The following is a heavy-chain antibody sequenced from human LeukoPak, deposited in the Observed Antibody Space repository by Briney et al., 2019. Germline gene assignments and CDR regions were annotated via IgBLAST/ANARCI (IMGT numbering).Heavy chain of an antibody. Sequence: GGSLRLSCAASGFTFSSYWMSWVRQAPGKGLEWVSLISGDGGSTYYADSVKGRFTISRDNSKNSLYLQMNSLRTEDTALYYCAKDYCSGGSCYPACDYWGQGTLVTVSS. CDR1: GFTFSSYW. CDR2: ISGDGGST. CDR3: AKDYCSGGSCYPACDY. V-gene: IGHV3-43*02. D-gene: IGHD2-15*01. J-gene: IGHJ4*02.